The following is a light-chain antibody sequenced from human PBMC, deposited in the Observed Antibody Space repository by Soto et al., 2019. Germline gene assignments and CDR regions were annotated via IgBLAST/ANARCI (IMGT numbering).Light chain of an antibody. CDR3: SSYSISTAYL. CDR2: EVS. CDR1: SSDVGGYDY. V-gene: IGLV2-14*01. Sequence: QSALTQPASVSGSPGQSITISCTGTSSDVGGYDYVSWYQLHPGKAPKLMVFEVSNRPSGVSYRFSGSKSGNTASLTISGLQAEDDADYFCSSYSISTAYLFGTGIKVTVL. J-gene: IGLJ1*01.